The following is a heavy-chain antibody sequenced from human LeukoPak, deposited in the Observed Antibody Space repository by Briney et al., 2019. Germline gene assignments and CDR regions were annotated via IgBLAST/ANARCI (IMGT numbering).Heavy chain of an antibody. CDR2: ISANDGNT. CDR3: AREGETGTLDY. CDR1: GYTFTSYG. J-gene: IGHJ4*02. D-gene: IGHD1/OR15-1a*01. Sequence: GASVKVSCKASGYTFTSYGISWVRQAPGQGLEWMGWISANDGNTDYPQKLQGRVTMTTDTSTSTAYMELRSLRSDDTAVYYCAREGETGTLDYRGQGTLVTVSS. V-gene: IGHV1-18*01.